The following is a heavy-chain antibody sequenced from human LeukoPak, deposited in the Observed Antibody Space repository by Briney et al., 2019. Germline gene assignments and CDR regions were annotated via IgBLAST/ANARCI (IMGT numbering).Heavy chain of an antibody. D-gene: IGHD5-24*01. CDR1: GSSISSYY. Sequence: SETLSLTCTVSGSSISSYYWSWIRQPPGKGLEWIGYIYYSGSTNYNPSLKSRVTISVDTSKNQFSLKLSSVTAADTAVYYCARGVLRDPNAHYHYYYYMDVWGKGTTVTISS. V-gene: IGHV4-59*01. CDR2: IYYSGST. CDR3: ARGVLRDPNAHYHYYYYMDV. J-gene: IGHJ6*03.